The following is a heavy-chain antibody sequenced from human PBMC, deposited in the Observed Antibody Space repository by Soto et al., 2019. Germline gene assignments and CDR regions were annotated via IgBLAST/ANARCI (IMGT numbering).Heavy chain of an antibody. V-gene: IGHV3-7*01. CDR3: ARARPALYFDY. CDR2: IKQDGSET. Sequence: GGSLRLSCAASGFTFSIYWMSWVRQAPGKGLEWVANIKQDGSETYYVDSVKGRFTISRDNAKNSLYLQMNSLRAEDTAVYYCARARPALYFDYWGQGALVTVSS. CDR1: GFTFSIYW. J-gene: IGHJ4*02.